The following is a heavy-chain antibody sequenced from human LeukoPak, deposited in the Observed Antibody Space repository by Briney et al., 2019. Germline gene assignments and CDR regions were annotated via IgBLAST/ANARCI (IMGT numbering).Heavy chain of an antibody. CDR3: ARRSEWFGDRGDDY. J-gene: IGHJ4*02. Sequence: GGSLRLSCAASGFTFSSYSMNWVRQAPGKGLEWVSSISSSSSYIYYADSVKGRFTISRDNAKNSLYLQMNSLRAEDTAVYYCARRSEWFGDRGDDYWGQGTLVTVSS. V-gene: IGHV3-21*01. CDR1: GFTFSSYS. CDR2: ISSSSSYI. D-gene: IGHD3-10*01.